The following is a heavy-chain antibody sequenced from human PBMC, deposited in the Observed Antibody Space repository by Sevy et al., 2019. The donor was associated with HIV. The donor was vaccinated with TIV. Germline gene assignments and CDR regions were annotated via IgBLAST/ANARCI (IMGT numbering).Heavy chain of an antibody. CDR1: GVTFSTYA. CDR2: ISFDGSTE. Sequence: GGSLRLSCAASGVTFSTYAMHWVRQAPGKGLEWVAVISFDGSTEHYSDSVKGRFTISRDNSKNTLSLQMHSLRPEDSAVYYCARSPPRRYGGIDYWGQGTLVTVSS. D-gene: IGHD3-10*01. CDR3: ARSPPRRYGGIDY. V-gene: IGHV3-30-3*01. J-gene: IGHJ4*02.